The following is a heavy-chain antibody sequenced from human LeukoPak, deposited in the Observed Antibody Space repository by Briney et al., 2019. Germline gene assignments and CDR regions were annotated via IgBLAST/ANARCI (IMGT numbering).Heavy chain of an antibody. D-gene: IGHD6-6*01. J-gene: IGHJ6*02. CDR3: ARDRPLYGMDV. Sequence: SETLSLTCAVYGGSFSGYYWSWIRQPPGKGLEWIGEINHSGSTNYNPSLKSRVTISVDTSKNQFSLKLTSVIAADTAVYYCARDRPLYGMDVWGQGTTVTVSS. CDR2: INHSGST. V-gene: IGHV4-34*01. CDR1: GGSFSGYY.